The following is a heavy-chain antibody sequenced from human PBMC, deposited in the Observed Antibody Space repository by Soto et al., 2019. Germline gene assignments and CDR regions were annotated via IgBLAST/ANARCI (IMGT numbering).Heavy chain of an antibody. V-gene: IGHV5-51*01. CDR2: IYPSDSDI. CDR1: GYTFTNFW. CDR3: VRRAGEQLLRPIENYFDF. D-gene: IGHD1-1*01. J-gene: IGHJ4*02. Sequence: PGESLKISCQASGYTFTNFWIGWVRQMPGKGLEWMAIIYPSDSDIKYSPSFQGQVTISADRSLSTVYLQWNSLRASDTAIYYCVRRAGEQLLRPIENYFDFWGQGALVTVSS.